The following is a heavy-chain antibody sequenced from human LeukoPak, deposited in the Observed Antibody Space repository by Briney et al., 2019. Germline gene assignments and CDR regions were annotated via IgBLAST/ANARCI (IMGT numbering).Heavy chain of an antibody. V-gene: IGHV1-69*06. D-gene: IGHD5-24*01. J-gene: IGHJ2*01. CDR3: AGGKMATNYWYFDL. CDR1: GGTFNSYA. CDR2: IIPIFGTT. Sequence: ASVKVSCKASGGTFNSYAISWVRQAPGQGLEWMGGIIPIFGTTNYARKFRGRVTLTADKSTRTAYMELSSLRSEDTAVYYCAGGKMATNYWYFDLWGRGTLVTVSS.